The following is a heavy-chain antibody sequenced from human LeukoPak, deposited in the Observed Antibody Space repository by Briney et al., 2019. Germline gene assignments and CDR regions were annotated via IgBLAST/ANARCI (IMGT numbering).Heavy chain of an antibody. V-gene: IGHV1-8*03. CDR1: GYTFTNYD. Sequence: ASVKVSCKASGYTFTNYDINWVRQAPGQGLEWMGWMNSGSSKAGYAQNFKGRVTFTSDTSTNTAYMEMHSLRSEDTAVYFCARYDSNTALDSWGQGTLVIVSS. J-gene: IGHJ4*02. CDR3: ARYDSNTALDS. CDR2: MNSGSSKA. D-gene: IGHD4-11*01.